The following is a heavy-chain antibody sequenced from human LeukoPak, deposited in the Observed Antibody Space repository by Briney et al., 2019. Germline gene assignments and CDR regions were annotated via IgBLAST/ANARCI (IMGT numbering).Heavy chain of an antibody. D-gene: IGHD6-13*01. CDR1: GYTFTGYY. CDR2: INPNSGGT. CDR3: ARDLGPQMYSSSWYGVDY. V-gene: IGHV1-2*02. J-gene: IGHJ4*02. Sequence: GASVKVSCKASGYTFTGYYMHWVRQAPGQGLEWMGWINPNSGGTNYAQKFQGRVTMTRDTSISTAYMELSRLRSDDTAVYYCARDLGPQMYSSSWYGVDYWGQGTLVTVSS.